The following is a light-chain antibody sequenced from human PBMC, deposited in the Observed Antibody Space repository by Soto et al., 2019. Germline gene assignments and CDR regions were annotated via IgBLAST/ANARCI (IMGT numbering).Light chain of an antibody. CDR1: QSVSFSY. CDR3: QQYGSSPPYT. J-gene: IGKJ2*01. CDR2: GAS. Sequence: EIVLTQSPGTLSLCPGERATLSCRASQSVSFSYLAWYQQKPGQAPRLLIYGASSRATGIPDRFSGSGSGTDFTLTISRLEPEDFAVYYCQQYGSSPPYTFGQGTKLKIK. V-gene: IGKV3-20*01.